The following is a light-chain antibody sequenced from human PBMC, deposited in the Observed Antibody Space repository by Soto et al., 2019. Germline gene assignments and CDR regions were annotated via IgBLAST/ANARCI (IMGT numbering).Light chain of an antibody. V-gene: IGLV2-14*03. CDR2: DVS. CDR3: SSYSSTTHVV. J-gene: IGLJ2*01. CDR1: SSDVGGYNY. Sequence: QSALTQPASVSGSPGQSITISCTGTSSDVGGYNYVSWYQQHPDKAPKLMIYDVSRRPSGVSDRFSGFKSGSTASLTISGLQAEDEADYYCSSYSSTTHVVFGGGTKLTVL.